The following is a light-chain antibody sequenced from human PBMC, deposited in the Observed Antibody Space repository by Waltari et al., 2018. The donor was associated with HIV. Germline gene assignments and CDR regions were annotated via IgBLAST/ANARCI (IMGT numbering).Light chain of an antibody. CDR1: PDISNS. J-gene: IGKJ4*02. CDR2: DVS. V-gene: IGKV1-27*01. CDR3: QKYDSAPLT. Sequence: DIPVTQSPSSLSASVGDRVTMTCRASPDISNSLTLYQLQPGKAPKLLIYDVSQLQSGVPSRFRGSGSGTSFTLTISSLQPEDVASYFCQKYDSAPLTFGGGTKVDLK.